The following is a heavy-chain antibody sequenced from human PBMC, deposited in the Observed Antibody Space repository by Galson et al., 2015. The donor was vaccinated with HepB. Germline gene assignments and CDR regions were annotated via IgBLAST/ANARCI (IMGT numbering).Heavy chain of an antibody. V-gene: IGHV3-23*01. J-gene: IGHJ6*02. CDR1: GFTFSSYA. CDR3: AKCGVEGYSYGYHYCGMDV. Sequence: SLRLSCAASGFTFSSYAMSWVRQAPGKGLEWVSAISGSGGSTYYADSVKGRFTISRDNSKNTLYLQMNSLRAEDTAVYYCAKCGVEGYSYGYHYCGMDVWGQGTTVTVSS. D-gene: IGHD5-18*01. CDR2: ISGSGGST.